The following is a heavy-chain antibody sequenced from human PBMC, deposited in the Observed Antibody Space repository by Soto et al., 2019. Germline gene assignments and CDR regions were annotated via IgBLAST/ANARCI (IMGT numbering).Heavy chain of an antibody. CDR3: ASIGDSAGWGIDF. Sequence: GGSLRLSCAASGFSFSSYSMNWVRQAPGKGLEWVSYINRDSKTVYYAESVKGRFSISRDNAKKSLSLQMNSLRDEDTALYYCASIGDSAGWGIDFWGQGTLVTVSS. J-gene: IGHJ4*02. D-gene: IGHD6-19*01. V-gene: IGHV3-48*02. CDR2: INRDSKTV. CDR1: GFSFSSYS.